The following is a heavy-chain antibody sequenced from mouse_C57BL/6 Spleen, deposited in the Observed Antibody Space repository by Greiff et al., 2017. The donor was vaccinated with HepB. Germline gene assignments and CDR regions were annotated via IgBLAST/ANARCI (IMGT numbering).Heavy chain of an antibody. Sequence: VKLQESGPGLVQPSQRLSITCTVSGFSLTSYGVHWVRQSPGKGLEWLGVIWSGGSTDYNAAFISRLSISKDNSKSQVFFKMNSLQADDTAIYYCARGPLHEGFAYWGQGTLVTVSA. J-gene: IGHJ3*01. V-gene: IGHV2-2*01. CDR2: IWSGGST. CDR1: GFSLTSYG. CDR3: ARGPLHEGFAY.